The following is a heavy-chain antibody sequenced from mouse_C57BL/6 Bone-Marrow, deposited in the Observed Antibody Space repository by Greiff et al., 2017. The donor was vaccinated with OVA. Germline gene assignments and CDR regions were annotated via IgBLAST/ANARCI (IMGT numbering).Heavy chain of an antibody. CDR2: IYPGDGDT. J-gene: IGHJ1*03. CDR1: GYAFSSSW. V-gene: IGHV1-82*01. CDR3: ARELNWYFDV. Sequence: VKLMESGPELVKPGASVKISCKASGYAFSSSWMNWVKQRPGKGLEWIGRIYPGDGDTNYNGKFKGKATLTADKSSSTAYMQLSSLTSEDSAVYFCARELNWYFDVWGTGTTVTVSS.